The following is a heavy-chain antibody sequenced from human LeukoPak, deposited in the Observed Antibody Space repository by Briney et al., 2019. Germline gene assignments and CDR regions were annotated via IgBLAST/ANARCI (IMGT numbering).Heavy chain of an antibody. CDR2: NYYSGST. V-gene: IGHV4-59*01. D-gene: IGHD4-23*01. CDR1: GVSISGYY. Sequence: PSETPSLTCTVSGVSISGYYYNWIRQPPGKGLEWIWYNYYSGSTNYNPPLKSRVTISLVTSKNQFSLKLSSVTTADTAVYYCARSVVTLYWYFDLWGRGTLVTVSS. J-gene: IGHJ2*01. CDR3: ARSVVTLYWYFDL.